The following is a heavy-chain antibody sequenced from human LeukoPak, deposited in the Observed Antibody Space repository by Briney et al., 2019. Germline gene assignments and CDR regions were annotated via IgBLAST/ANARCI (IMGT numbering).Heavy chain of an antibody. CDR3: ARDMYDSSGYYYLFDY. CDR2: INAGNGNT. CDR1: GYTFTSYA. Sequence: GASVKVSCKASGYTFTSYAMHWMRQAPGQRLEWMGWINAGNGNTKYSQKFQGRVTITRDTSASTAYMELSSLRSEDTAVYYCARDMYDSSGYYYLFDYWGQGTLVTVSS. V-gene: IGHV1-3*01. D-gene: IGHD3-22*01. J-gene: IGHJ4*02.